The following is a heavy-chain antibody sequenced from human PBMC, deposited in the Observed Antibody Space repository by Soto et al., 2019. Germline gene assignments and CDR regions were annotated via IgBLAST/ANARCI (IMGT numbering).Heavy chain of an antibody. CDR2: IYHSGGT. CDR1: GGSISSGDYY. J-gene: IGHJ5*02. V-gene: IGHV4-30-4*01. CDR3: ASGIGYCSGGTCYSVPYYFDP. D-gene: IGHD2-15*01. Sequence: QVQLQESGPGLVKPSQTLSLTCTVSGGSISSGDYYWSWIRQPPGKGLEWIGYIYHSGGTYYNPSLKSRVTISVDTSKNQFSLRLSSVTAADTAVYYCASGIGYCSGGTCYSVPYYFDPWGQGTLVTVSS.